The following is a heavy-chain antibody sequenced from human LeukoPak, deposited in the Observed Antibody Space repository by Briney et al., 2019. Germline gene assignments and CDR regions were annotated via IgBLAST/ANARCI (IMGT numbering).Heavy chain of an antibody. CDR3: AKGRHPGYDPLTGHYSYYGMDV. CDR2: ISYDGNNK. D-gene: IGHD3-9*01. CDR1: GFTFSRHG. Sequence: PGGSLRLSCAASGFTFSRHGMHWVRQAPGKGLEWVAVISYDGNNKYYPDSVKGRLTISRDNSKSTLYLQMNSLRAEDTAMYYCAKGRHPGYDPLTGHYSYYGMDVWGQGTTVTVSS. J-gene: IGHJ6*02. V-gene: IGHV3-30*18.